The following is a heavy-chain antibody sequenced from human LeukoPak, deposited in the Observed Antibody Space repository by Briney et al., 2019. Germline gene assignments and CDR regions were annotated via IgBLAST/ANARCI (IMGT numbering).Heavy chain of an antibody. CDR3: ATFDSSSWYSRYFDY. J-gene: IGHJ4*02. Sequence: ASVKVSCKVSGYTLTELSMHWVRQAPGKGREWMGGFYPEDGETIYAQKFKGRVTMTEDTYTDTAYMELSSLRSEDTAVYYCATFDSSSWYSRYFDYWGQGTLVTVSS. V-gene: IGHV1-24*01. D-gene: IGHD6-13*01. CDR2: FYPEDGET. CDR1: GYTLTELS.